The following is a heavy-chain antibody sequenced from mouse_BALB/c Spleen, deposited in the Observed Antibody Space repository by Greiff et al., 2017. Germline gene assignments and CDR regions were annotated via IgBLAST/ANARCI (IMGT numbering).Heavy chain of an antibody. CDR3: TRGTTATDFDY. CDR2: IFPSDSYT. CDR1: GYTFTSYW. V-gene: IGHV1-69*02. Sequence: QVQLQQPVAELVRPGASVKLSCKASGYTFTSYWINWVKQRPGQGLEWFGNIFPSDSYTNYNQKFKDKATLTVDKSSSTAYMQLSSPTSEDSAVYYCTRGTTATDFDYWGQGTTLTVSS. D-gene: IGHD1-2*01. J-gene: IGHJ2*01.